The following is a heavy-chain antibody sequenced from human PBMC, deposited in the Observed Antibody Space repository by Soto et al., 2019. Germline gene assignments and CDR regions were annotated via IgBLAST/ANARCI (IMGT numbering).Heavy chain of an antibody. CDR1: GGSISSSSYY. J-gene: IGHJ4*02. V-gene: IGHV4-39*01. Sequence: PSETLSLTCTVSGGSISSSSYYWGWIRQPPGKGLEWIGSIYYSGSTYYNPSLKSRVTIPVDTSKNQFSLKLSSVTAADTAVYYCARHGPVLLWFGELFKAPFYYWGQGTLVTVSS. CDR2: IYYSGST. D-gene: IGHD3-10*01. CDR3: ARHGPVLLWFGELFKAPFYY.